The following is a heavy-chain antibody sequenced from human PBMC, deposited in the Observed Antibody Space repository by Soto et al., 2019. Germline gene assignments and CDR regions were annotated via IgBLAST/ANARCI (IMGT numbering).Heavy chain of an antibody. V-gene: IGHV1-69*13. Sequence: SVKVSCKASGGTFTSFTISWVRQAPGQGLEWMGDIIPLFGTANYAQKFQGRVAITADESTTTAYMELSSLRSEDTAVYYCARETTTVTRDYYYYGMDVWGQGTTVTVSS. CDR1: GGTFTSFT. CDR2: IIPLFGTA. CDR3: ARETTTVTRDYYYYGMDV. D-gene: IGHD4-17*01. J-gene: IGHJ6*02.